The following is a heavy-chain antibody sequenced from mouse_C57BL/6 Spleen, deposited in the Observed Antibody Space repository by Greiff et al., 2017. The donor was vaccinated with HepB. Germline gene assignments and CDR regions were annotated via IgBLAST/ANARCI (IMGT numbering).Heavy chain of an antibody. CDR1: GYTFTDYN. D-gene: IGHD1-1*01. V-gene: IGHV1-18*01. Sequence: VHVKQSGPELVKPGASVKIPCKASGYTFTDYNMDWVKQSHGKSLEWIGDINPNNGGTIYNQKFKGKATLTVDKSSSTAYMELRSLTSEDTAVYYCARGGYYGSSSMDYWGQGTSVTVSS. J-gene: IGHJ4*01. CDR3: ARGGYYGSSSMDY. CDR2: INPNNGGT.